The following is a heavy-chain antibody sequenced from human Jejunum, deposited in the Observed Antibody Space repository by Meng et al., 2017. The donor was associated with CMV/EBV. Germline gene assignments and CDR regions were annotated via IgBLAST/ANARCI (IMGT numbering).Heavy chain of an antibody. CDR3: ARFSIVGRTNAFDI. CDR2: VYIGSST. D-gene: IGHD1-26*01. Sequence: SGFSVSTDYLSWVRQAPGKGLEWVSSVYIGSSTDYADSVKGRFTISRDNPKNTLILQMNNLKAEDTALYYCARFSIVGRTNAFDIWGHGTMVTVSS. CDR1: GFSVSTDY. J-gene: IGHJ3*02. V-gene: IGHV3-53*01.